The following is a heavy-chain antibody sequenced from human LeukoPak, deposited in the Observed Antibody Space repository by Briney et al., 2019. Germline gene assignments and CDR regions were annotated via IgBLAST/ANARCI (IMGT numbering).Heavy chain of an antibody. Sequence: QPGGSLRLSCAASGFTFSSYAMSWVRQAPGKGLEWVSAISGSGGSTYYADSVKGRFTISRDNSKNTLYLQMNSLRAENTAVYYCAKDKSNYEWFDPWGQGTLVTVSS. CDR1: GFTFSSYA. V-gene: IGHV3-23*01. J-gene: IGHJ5*02. CDR3: AKDKSNYEWFDP. CDR2: ISGSGGST. D-gene: IGHD4-11*01.